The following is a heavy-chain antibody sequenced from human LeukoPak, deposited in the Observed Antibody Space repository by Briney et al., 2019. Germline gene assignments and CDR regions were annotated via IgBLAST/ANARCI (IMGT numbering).Heavy chain of an antibody. CDR3: ARLMDSWGSGSYSDVNAFDI. D-gene: IGHD3-10*01. CDR2: IYYSGST. V-gene: IGHV4-61*05. J-gene: IGHJ3*02. CDR1: GGSISSGSYY. Sequence: SGTLSLTCTVSGGSISSGSYYWGWIRQPPGKGLEWIGYIYYSGSTNYNPSLKSRVTISVDTSKNQFSLKLSSVTAADTPVYYCARLMDSWGSGSYSDVNAFDIWGQGTMVTVSS.